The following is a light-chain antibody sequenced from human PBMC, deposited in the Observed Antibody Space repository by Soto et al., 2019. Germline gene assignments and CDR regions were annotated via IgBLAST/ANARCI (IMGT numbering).Light chain of an antibody. CDR2: DTS. Sequence: QAVVTQEPSLTVSPGGTVTLTCGSSTGTVTSGHYPYWFQQKPGQAPRALIYDTSNKHSWTPARFSGSLLGGKAALTLSGAQPEDEAEYYCLLSYSGARLYVFATGTKLTVL. CDR3: LLSYSGARLYV. J-gene: IGLJ1*01. V-gene: IGLV7-46*01. CDR1: TGTVTSGHY.